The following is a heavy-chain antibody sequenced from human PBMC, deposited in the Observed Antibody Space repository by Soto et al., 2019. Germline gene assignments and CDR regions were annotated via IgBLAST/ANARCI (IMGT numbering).Heavy chain of an antibody. CDR1: GFSFSTYA. J-gene: IGHJ3*01. CDR2: ISGSGSDA. V-gene: IGHV3-23*01. Sequence: VGSLRLSCAASGFSFSTYAMAWVRQAPGKGLEWLSAISGSGSDAYYTDSVRGRFTISRDNSKDTLLLQMSSVRSEDTALYFCIKEKLERRFVFDVWGQGTMVTVSS. CDR3: IKEKLERRFVFDV. D-gene: IGHD1-1*01.